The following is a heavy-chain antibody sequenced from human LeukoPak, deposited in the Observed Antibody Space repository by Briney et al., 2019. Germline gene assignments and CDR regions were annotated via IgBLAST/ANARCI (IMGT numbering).Heavy chain of an antibody. D-gene: IGHD3-22*01. CDR1: GGSISSGSYY. Sequence: PSQTLSLTCTVSGGSISSGSYYWSWIRQPAGKGLEWIGRIYTSGSTNYNPSLKSRVTISVDTSKNQFSLKLSSVTAADTAVYYCARDSERNYYDSSGYYYVYNWLDPWGQGTLVTVSS. CDR2: IYTSGST. CDR3: ARDSERNYYDSSGYYYVYNWLDP. V-gene: IGHV4-61*02. J-gene: IGHJ5*02.